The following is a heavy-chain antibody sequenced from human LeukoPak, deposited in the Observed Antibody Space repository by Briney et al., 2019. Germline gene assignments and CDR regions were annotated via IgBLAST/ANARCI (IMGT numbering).Heavy chain of an antibody. CDR3: ARDPGDYVGNDAFDI. V-gene: IGHV3-48*03. Sequence: GGSLRLSCAASGFTFSSYEMNWVRQAPGKGLEWVSYISSSGSTIYYADSVKGRFTISRDNAKNSLYLQMNSLRAEDTAVYYCARDPGDYVGNDAFDIWGQGTMVTVSS. J-gene: IGHJ3*02. CDR1: GFTFSSYE. D-gene: IGHD4-17*01. CDR2: ISSSGSTI.